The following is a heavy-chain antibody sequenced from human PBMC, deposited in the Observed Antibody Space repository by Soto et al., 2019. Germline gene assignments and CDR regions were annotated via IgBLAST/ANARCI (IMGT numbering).Heavy chain of an antibody. J-gene: IGHJ4*02. D-gene: IGHD2-2*01. V-gene: IGHV3-66*01. Sequence: EVQVVESGGGLVQPGGSLRLSCAASGFSVTNNYMNWVRQAPGKGLEWVSIIDIGGNTYYAGSVKDRFTISRDNARNTLYLHMDSLRAEDTAVYYCARGRGSTGYLGREHYFDYWGQGTLVTVSP. CDR3: ARGRGSTGYLGREHYFDY. CDR2: IDIGGNT. CDR1: GFSVTNNY.